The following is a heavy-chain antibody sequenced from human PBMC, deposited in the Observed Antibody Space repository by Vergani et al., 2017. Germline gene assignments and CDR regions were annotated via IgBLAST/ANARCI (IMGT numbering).Heavy chain of an antibody. J-gene: IGHJ5*02. CDR2: MNPNSGNT. D-gene: IGHD3-10*01. CDR1: VYTFSSYD. V-gene: IGHV1-8*03. Sequence: QVQLVQSGAEVKKPGASVKVSCKASVYTFSSYDINWVRQATGQGLEWMGWMNPNSGNTGYAQKFQGRVTITRNTSISTAYMELSSLTAEDTSVYYCARAKAPYRSRPVGGYWFDPWGQGTLIIVSA. CDR3: ARAKAPYRSRPVGGYWFDP.